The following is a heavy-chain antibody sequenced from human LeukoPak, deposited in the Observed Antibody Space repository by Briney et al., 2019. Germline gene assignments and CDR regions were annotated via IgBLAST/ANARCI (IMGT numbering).Heavy chain of an antibody. CDR3: ARVPGYCSGTSCYDY. V-gene: IGHV4-59*01. CDR2: IYDRGST. D-gene: IGHD2-2*01. J-gene: IGHJ4*02. Sequence: SETLSLTCTVSGDSIGSYYWSWIRQPPGKGLEWIGYIYDRGSTNYNPSLKSRVTISVDTSKKQFSLKVFSVTAADTAVYYCARVPGYCSGTSCYDYWGQGTLVTVSS. CDR1: GDSIGSYY.